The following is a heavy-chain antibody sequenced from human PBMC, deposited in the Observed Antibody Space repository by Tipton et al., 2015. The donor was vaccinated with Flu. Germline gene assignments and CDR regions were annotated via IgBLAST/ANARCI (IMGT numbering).Heavy chain of an antibody. J-gene: IGHJ6*03. CDR3: ARGNAQYDFWSGYYSANYYYMDV. D-gene: IGHD3-3*01. Sequence: GLVKPSQTLSLTCAISGDSVSSNSAAWNWIRQSPSRGLEWLGRTYYRSKWYNDYAVSVKSRITINPDTSKNQFSLQLNSVTPEDTAVYYCARGNAQYDFWSGYYSANYYYMDVWGKGTAVTVSS. CDR1: GDSVSSNSAA. CDR2: TYYRSKWYN. V-gene: IGHV6-1*01.